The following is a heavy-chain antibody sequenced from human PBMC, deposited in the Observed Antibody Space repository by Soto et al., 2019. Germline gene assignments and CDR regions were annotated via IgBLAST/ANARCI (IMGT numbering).Heavy chain of an antibody. CDR3: TRSKVYGAYDFAY. J-gene: IGHJ4*02. V-gene: IGHV4-34*01. Sequence: PSETLSLTCAVYGGSFSDYYSSWIRQTPGKGLEWIGEINHSGSTDYNPSLKSRVTMSLDTSKNLFSLKLSSVTAADTAVYYCTRSKVYGAYDFAYWGQGTLVTVS. D-gene: IGHD5-12*01. CDR2: INHSGST. CDR1: GGSFSDYY.